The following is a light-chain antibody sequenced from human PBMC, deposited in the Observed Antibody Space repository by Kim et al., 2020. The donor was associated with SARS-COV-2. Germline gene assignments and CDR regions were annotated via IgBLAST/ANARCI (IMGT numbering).Light chain of an antibody. CDR2: NDS. Sequence: VDTGKTASIICGGSNIGSKSVHWYQQKPGQAPVLVIYNDSDRPSGIPERCSGSNSGNTATLTISRVEGGDEADYYCQVWHSNTDRIFGGGTQLTVL. CDR3: QVWHSNTDRI. CDR1: NIGSKS. V-gene: IGLV3-21*04. J-gene: IGLJ2*01.